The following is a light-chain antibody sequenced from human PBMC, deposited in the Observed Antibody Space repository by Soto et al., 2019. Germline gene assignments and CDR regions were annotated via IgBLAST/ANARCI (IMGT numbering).Light chain of an antibody. V-gene: IGKV3-15*01. Sequence: EIVMTQSPATRSVSPGERATLSCRASQSVSSNLAWYQQKPGQAPRLLIYGASTRATGIPARFSGSGSGTEFTLTISSLQSEDLAVYYCQQYNNWPPMAFGQGTKVEIK. CDR3: QQYNNWPPMA. CDR1: QSVSSN. J-gene: IGKJ1*01. CDR2: GAS.